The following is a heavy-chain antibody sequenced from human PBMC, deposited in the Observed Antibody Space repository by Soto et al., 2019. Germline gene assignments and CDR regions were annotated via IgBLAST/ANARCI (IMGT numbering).Heavy chain of an antibody. CDR2: ISGSGGST. CDR3: AKEDHQWLVPDY. D-gene: IGHD6-19*01. CDR1: VFTFSSYA. J-gene: IGHJ4*02. Sequence: GGSLRLSCAASVFTFSSYAMSWVRQAPGKGLEWVSAISGSGGSTYYADSVKGRFTISRDNSKNTLYLQMNSLRAEDTAVNYCAKEDHQWLVPDYWGQGTLVTVSS. V-gene: IGHV3-23*01.